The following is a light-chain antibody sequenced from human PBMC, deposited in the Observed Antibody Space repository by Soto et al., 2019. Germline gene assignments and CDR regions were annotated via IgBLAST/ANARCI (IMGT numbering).Light chain of an antibody. CDR1: QSVGTNY. V-gene: IGKV3-20*01. J-gene: IGKJ1*01. CDR3: QQYGSSPRT. CDR2: ATS. Sequence: EIVLTQSQGTLSLSPGERAKLSCSSSQSVGTNYLAWFQQRPGQAPRLLIYATSTRATGNPDRFSGSGSGTDFTLTISRLEPEDFAVYCCQQYGSSPRTFGQGTKVDIK.